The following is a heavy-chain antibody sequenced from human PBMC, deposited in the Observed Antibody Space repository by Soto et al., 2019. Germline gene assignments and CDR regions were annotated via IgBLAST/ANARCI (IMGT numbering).Heavy chain of an antibody. CDR1: GYTFPSYG. Sequence: ASVKVSCKASGYTFPSYGLSWVRQAPGQGLEWMGCISAYNGDTNYALKFQGRVTMTTDTSTSTAYMELRSLRYDDTAVYYCARRAMIENFDPWGQGTLVTVSS. J-gene: IGHJ5*02. CDR2: ISAYNGDT. CDR3: ARRAMIENFDP. V-gene: IGHV1-18*01. D-gene: IGHD3-22*01.